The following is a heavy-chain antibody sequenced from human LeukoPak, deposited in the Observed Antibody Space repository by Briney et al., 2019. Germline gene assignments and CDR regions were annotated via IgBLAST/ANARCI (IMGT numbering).Heavy chain of an antibody. CDR1: GFTFTDYY. Sequence: ASVKVSCKSFGFTFTDYYIHWVRQAPGQGLEWMGYIGPHSSATSSPQEFQGRVTMTRDTSMSTAYMELTRLTSDDTAVYYCAREGNGLLSKDFDYWGQGTLVTVSS. D-gene: IGHD2/OR15-2a*01. CDR2: IGPHSSAT. J-gene: IGHJ4*02. CDR3: AREGNGLLSKDFDY. V-gene: IGHV1-2*02.